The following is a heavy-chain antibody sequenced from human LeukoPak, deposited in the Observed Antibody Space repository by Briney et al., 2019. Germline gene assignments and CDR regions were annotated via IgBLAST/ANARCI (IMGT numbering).Heavy chain of an antibody. CDR1: GGSISSGSYY. V-gene: IGHV4-61*02. CDR2: IYTSGST. J-gene: IGHJ4*02. D-gene: IGHD4-17*01. Sequence: SQTLSLTCTVSGGSISSGSYYWSWIRQPAGKGLEWIGRIYTSGSTNYNPSLKSRVTISVDTSKNQFSLKLSSVTAADTAVYYCARGLPGIYGDYPAYFDYWGQGTLVTVSS. CDR3: ARGLPGIYGDYPAYFDY.